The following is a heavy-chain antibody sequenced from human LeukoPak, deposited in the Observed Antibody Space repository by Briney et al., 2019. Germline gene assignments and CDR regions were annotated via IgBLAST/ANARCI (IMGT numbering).Heavy chain of an antibody. CDR2: ISYDGSNK. V-gene: IGHV3-30*03. D-gene: IGHD2/OR15-2a*01. CDR3: ARGVAFYYFDY. Sequence: GGSLRLSCAASGFTFSSYGMHWVRQAPGKELEWVAVISYDGSNKYYADSVKGRFTISRDNSKNTLHLQMNSLRAEDTAVYYCARGVAFYYFDYWGQGTLVTVSS. J-gene: IGHJ4*02. CDR1: GFTFSSYG.